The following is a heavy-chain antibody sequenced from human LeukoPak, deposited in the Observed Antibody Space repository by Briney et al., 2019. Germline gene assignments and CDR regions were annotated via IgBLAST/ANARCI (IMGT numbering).Heavy chain of an antibody. CDR3: TRFTIVGVVDAFDI. Sequence: GRSLRLSCTASGFTFGDYAMSCVRQAPGKGLEWVGFIRSKVYGGTTEYAASVKVRFAISRDDSKSIAYLQMTSLKTEDAGVYYCTRFTIVGVVDAFDIWGQGTMVTVSS. CDR1: GFTFGDYA. J-gene: IGHJ3*02. CDR2: IRSKVYGGTT. D-gene: IGHD3-3*01. V-gene: IGHV3-49*04.